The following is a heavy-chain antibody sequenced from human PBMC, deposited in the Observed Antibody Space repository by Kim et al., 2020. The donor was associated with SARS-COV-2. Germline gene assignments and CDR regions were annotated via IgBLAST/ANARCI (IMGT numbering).Heavy chain of an antibody. J-gene: IGHJ4*02. Sequence: AQKFQGRVRITADESTRTAYRELSSLRSEDTAVYYCARTRLQVAAGQDYWGQGTLVTVSS. D-gene: IGHD6-13*01. V-gene: IGHV1-69*01. CDR3: ARTRLQVAAGQDY.